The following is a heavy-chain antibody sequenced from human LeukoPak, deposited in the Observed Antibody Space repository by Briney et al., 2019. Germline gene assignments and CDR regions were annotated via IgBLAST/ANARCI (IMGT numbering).Heavy chain of an antibody. V-gene: IGHV3-7*01. CDR1: GFTLSSNW. Sequence: GGSLRLSCGTSGFTLSSNWMSWVRQAPGRGLEWVASINQDGSTKYYVDSVKGRFTISRDNAKNSLYLQMNSLRVEDTAVYFCARWGQTSGWYYLDNWGQGTLVTVSS. J-gene: IGHJ4*02. CDR3: ARWGQTSGWYYLDN. D-gene: IGHD6-19*01. CDR2: INQDGSTK.